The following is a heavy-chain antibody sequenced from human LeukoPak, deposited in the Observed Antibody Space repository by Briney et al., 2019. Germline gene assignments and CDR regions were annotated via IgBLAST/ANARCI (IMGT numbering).Heavy chain of an antibody. Sequence: PGGSLSRSCIASGFTFSRYWMSWVRQAPGKGLEWVSIIYSSGNTYYADSVQGRFTISRDNSKNMLYLQMNSLRAEDTAVYYCARGVTNIVVGHYWGQRCLVTLSS. J-gene: IGHJ4*02. CDR1: GFTFSRYW. CDR3: ARGVTNIVVGHY. D-gene: IGHD3-22*01. CDR2: IYSSGNT. V-gene: IGHV3-53*01.